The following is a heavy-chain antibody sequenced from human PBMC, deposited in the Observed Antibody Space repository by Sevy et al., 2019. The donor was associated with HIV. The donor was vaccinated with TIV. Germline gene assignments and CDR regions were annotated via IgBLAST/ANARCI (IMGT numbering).Heavy chain of an antibody. CDR1: GRTFNSYA. V-gene: IGHV1-69*13. D-gene: IGHD6-13*01. J-gene: IGHJ4*02. CDR2: IIHMLGTA. Sequence: ASVKVSCKASGRTFNSYAISWVRQAPGQGLEWMGGIIHMLGTAYYVQKFQDRVTITADESTSTAYMELSSLRSEDTAVYYCARSISWYASFDYWGQGTLVTVSS. CDR3: ARSISWYASFDY.